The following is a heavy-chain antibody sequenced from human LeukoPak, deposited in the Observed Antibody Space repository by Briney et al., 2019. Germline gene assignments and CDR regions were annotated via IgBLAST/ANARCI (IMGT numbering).Heavy chain of an antibody. CDR1: GYTFTSYA. V-gene: IGHV7-4-1*02. D-gene: IGHD3-10*01. Sequence: ASVKVSCTASGYTFTSYAMNWVRQAPGQGLEWMGWINTNTGNPTYAQGFTGRFVFSLDTSVSTAYLQISSLKAEDTAVYYCAREVMDTMVRGVIDYWGQGTLVTVSS. CDR3: AREVMDTMVRGVIDY. CDR2: INTNTGNP. J-gene: IGHJ4*02.